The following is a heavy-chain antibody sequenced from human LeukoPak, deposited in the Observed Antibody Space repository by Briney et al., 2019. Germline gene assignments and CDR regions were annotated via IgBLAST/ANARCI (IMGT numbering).Heavy chain of an antibody. CDR2: IYYSGST. V-gene: IGHV4-59*01. CDR1: GGSISSYY. D-gene: IGHD4-11*01. Sequence: SETLSLTCTVSGGSISSYYWSWIRQPPGKGLEWIGYIYYSGSTKYNPSLKSRVTISVDTSKNQFSLKLSSVTAADTAVYYCARGGRATVTTYWGQGTLVTVSS. CDR3: ARGGRATVTTY. J-gene: IGHJ4*02.